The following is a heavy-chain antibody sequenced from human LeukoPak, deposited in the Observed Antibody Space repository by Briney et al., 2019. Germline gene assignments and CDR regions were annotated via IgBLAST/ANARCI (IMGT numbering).Heavy chain of an antibody. Sequence: GGSLRLSCAASGFTFSSYSMNWVRQAPGKGLEWVSYISSSGSTIYYADSVRGRFTISRDNSKNTLYLQMNSLRAEDTAVYYCAKGGGLYYYMDVWGKGTTVTVSS. J-gene: IGHJ6*03. D-gene: IGHD3-16*01. CDR3: AKGGGLYYYMDV. CDR2: ISSSGSTI. CDR1: GFTFSSYS. V-gene: IGHV3-48*01.